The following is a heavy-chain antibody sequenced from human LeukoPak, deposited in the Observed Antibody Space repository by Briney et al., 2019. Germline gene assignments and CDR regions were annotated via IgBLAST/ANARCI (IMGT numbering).Heavy chain of an antibody. CDR2: IYYSGKT. V-gene: IGHV4-39*02. Sequence: PSETLSLTCIVSGDSISSSAYFWGWIRQPPGKGLEWIGSIYYSGKTYYSASLKSRVTMSVDTSKNLFSLRLTSVTAAGTAIFYCARRRWYGGFDFWGQGTLVTVSP. CDR1: GDSISSSAYF. D-gene: IGHD3-10*01. J-gene: IGHJ4*02. CDR3: ARRRWYGGFDF.